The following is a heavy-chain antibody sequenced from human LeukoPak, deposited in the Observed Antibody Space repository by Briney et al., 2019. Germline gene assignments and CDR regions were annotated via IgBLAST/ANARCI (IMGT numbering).Heavy chain of an antibody. Sequence: WRTLRLTCAASGFTFSSYCRHWIRQAPGKGLEWVAVIWYDGSNKYYADSVKGRFTISRDNSKITLYVQMNSLTAEDTAVYYCARDPLRYCSSTRCPRYFDYWGQGNLVTVSS. V-gene: IGHV3-33*01. D-gene: IGHD2-2*01. J-gene: IGHJ4*02. CDR2: IWYDGSNK. CDR1: GFTFSSYC. CDR3: ARDPLRYCSSTRCPRYFDY.